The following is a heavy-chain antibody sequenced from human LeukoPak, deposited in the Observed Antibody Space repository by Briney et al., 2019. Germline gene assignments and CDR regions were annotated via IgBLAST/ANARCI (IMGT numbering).Heavy chain of an antibody. J-gene: IGHJ4*02. CDR1: GFTFSSYA. CDR2: ISGSGGST. V-gene: IGHV3-23*01. D-gene: IGHD6-19*01. Sequence: PGGSLRLSCAASGFTFSSYAMSWVRQAPGKGLEWVSAISGSGGSTYYADSVKGRFTISRDNSKNTLYLQMNSLRAEDTAVYYCAKDRGSGWYEIYYFDYWGQGTLVTVSS. CDR3: AKDRGSGWYEIYYFDY.